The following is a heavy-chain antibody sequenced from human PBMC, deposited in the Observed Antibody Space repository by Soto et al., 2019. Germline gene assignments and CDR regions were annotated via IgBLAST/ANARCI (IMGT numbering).Heavy chain of an antibody. CDR2: IYYSGST. CDR1: GGSISSYY. D-gene: IGHD3-10*01. Sequence: SETLSLTCTVSGGSISSYYWSWIRQPPGKGLERIGYIYYSGSTNYNPSLKSRVTISVDTSKNQFSLKLSSVTAADTAVYYCARVPMVRGKDGSYYYGMDVWGQGTTVTVSS. J-gene: IGHJ6*02. V-gene: IGHV4-59*01. CDR3: ARVPMVRGKDGSYYYGMDV.